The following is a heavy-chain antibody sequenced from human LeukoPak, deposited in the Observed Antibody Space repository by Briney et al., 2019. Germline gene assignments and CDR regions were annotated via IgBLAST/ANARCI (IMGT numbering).Heavy chain of an antibody. V-gene: IGHV3-48*02. CDR3: ASRDYFDY. CDR1: GLTFSGYV. Sequence: GGSLRLSCAASGLTFSGYVMSWVRQAPGKGLEWVSYITADSGTRYYTNSVEGRFTISRDNAKNSLYLQMNILRDEDTAVYYCASRDYFDYWGQGTLVTVSS. CDR2: ITADSGTR. J-gene: IGHJ4*02.